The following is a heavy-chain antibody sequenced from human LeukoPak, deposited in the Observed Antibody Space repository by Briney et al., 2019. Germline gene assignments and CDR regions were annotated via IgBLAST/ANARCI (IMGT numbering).Heavy chain of an antibody. J-gene: IGHJ6*03. CDR2: LSGSGGHT. Sequence: GGSVRLSRAPSGFPFRSFGMRWARHPPGGGLECGSALSGSGGHTYHAEPVKGRFTISRDNSKTTLYLQRNSLRAEDTAVYYCAKDQGRDYYRSGSRNRRGNYYYYYMDVWGKGTTVTIS. CDR3: AKDQGRDYYRSGSRNRRGNYYYYYMDV. D-gene: IGHD3-10*01. CDR1: GFPFRSFG. V-gene: IGHV3-23*01.